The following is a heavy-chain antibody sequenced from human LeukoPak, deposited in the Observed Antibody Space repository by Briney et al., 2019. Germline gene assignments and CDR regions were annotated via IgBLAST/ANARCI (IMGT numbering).Heavy chain of an antibody. CDR1: GFTFSSYS. J-gene: IGHJ4*02. V-gene: IGHV3-48*01. D-gene: IGHD4-17*01. CDR2: ISSSSSTI. Sequence: PGGSLRLSCAASGFTFSSYSMSWVRQAPGKGLEWVSYISSSSSTIYYADSVKGRFTISRDNAKNSLYLQMNSLRAEDTAVYYCASTVTLGRGSYWGQGTLVTVSS. CDR3: ASTVTLGRGSY.